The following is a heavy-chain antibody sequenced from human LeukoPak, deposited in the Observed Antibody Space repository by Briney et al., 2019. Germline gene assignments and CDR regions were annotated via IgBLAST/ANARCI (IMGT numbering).Heavy chain of an antibody. J-gene: IGHJ4*02. D-gene: IGHD1-26*01. CDR3: ARVAGYSGSYDY. Sequence: ASETLSLTCAVYGGSFSGYYWSWIRQPPGKGLEWIGEINHSGSTNYNPSLKSRVTISVDTSKNQFSLKLSSVTAADTAVYYCARVAGYSGSYDYWGQGTLVTVSS. CDR2: INHSGST. CDR1: GGSFSGYY. V-gene: IGHV4-34*01.